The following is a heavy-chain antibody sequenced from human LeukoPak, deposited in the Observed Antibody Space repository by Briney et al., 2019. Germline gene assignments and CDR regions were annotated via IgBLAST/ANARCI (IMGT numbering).Heavy chain of an antibody. CDR2: ISSSSSDT. J-gene: IGHJ4*02. CDR1: GFSFSDYY. V-gene: IGHV3-11*05. CDR3: ARDFIHRSGEADY. D-gene: IGHD3-22*01. Sequence: GGSLRLSCAASGFSFSDYYMSWIRQAPGEGLEWVSYISSSSSDTNYADSVKGRFTISRDNVKKSLYLQMDSLRAEDTAVYYCARDFIHRSGEADYWGQGTLVTVSS.